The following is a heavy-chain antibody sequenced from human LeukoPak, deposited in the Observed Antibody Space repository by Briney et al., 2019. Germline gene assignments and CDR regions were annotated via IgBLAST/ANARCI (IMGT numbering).Heavy chain of an antibody. J-gene: IGHJ5*02. D-gene: IGHD5-24*01. V-gene: IGHV4-39*07. Sequence: PSETLSLTCTVSGGLISISTYYWGWIRQPPGKGLEWIGSIYYSGTTHYNPSLKSRVTIAVDTSKNQFSLKLISVTAADTAVYYCAREGWLQRYWFDPWGQGTLVTVSP. CDR1: GGLISISTYY. CDR2: IYYSGTT. CDR3: AREGWLQRYWFDP.